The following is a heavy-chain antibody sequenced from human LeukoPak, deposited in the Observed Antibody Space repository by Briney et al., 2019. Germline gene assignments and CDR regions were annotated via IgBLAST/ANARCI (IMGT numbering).Heavy chain of an antibody. D-gene: IGHD3-22*01. Sequence: PGGSLRLSCAASGFTFSSYSMNWVRQAPGKGLEWVSSISSSSSYIYYADSVKGRFTISRDNAKNSLYLQMNSLRAEDTAVYYCARAFHYYDSSGYPPTHWGQGTLVTVSS. J-gene: IGHJ4*02. CDR2: ISSSSSYI. CDR1: GFTFSSYS. CDR3: ARAFHYYDSSGYPPTH. V-gene: IGHV3-21*01.